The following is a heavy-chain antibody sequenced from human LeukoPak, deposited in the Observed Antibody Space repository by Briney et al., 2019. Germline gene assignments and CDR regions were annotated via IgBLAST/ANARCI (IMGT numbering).Heavy chain of an antibody. D-gene: IGHD6-13*01. CDR3: AGRQGSSWPINGLDV. J-gene: IGHJ6*02. Sequence: PGWALRVSCAASGFCVSNNYMSWIRQTAHRGRKGLSILYSDGSTYYADSVMGRFTISRDNSKNTLYLQMVGLRAEDTAVYYCAGRQGSSWPINGLDVWGRGTTVTVSS. CDR2: LYSDGST. V-gene: IGHV3-66*01. CDR1: GFCVSNNY.